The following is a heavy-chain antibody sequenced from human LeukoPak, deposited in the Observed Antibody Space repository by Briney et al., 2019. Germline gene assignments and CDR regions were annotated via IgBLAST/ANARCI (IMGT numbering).Heavy chain of an antibody. CDR1: GGSFSGYY. J-gene: IGHJ5*02. V-gene: IGHV4-34*01. CDR2: MNHSGST. Sequence: SETLSLTCAVYGGSFSGYYWRWVRQPPGKGLEWIGEMNHSGSTNYNTALRSRVTISVDRSKNQFSLKLSSVTAADTAVYYCASRSVQRENWFDPWGQGTLVTVSS. D-gene: IGHD1-1*01. CDR3: ASRSVQRENWFDP.